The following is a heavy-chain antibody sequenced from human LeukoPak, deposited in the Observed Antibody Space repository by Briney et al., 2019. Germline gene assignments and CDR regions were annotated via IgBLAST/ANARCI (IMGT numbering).Heavy chain of an antibody. CDR1: GFTFSSYW. CDR2: IYSGGST. D-gene: IGHD4-23*01. J-gene: IGHJ4*02. CDR3: ARGLRWFRPFDY. Sequence: PGGSLRLSCAASGFTFSSYWMSWVRQAPGKGLEWVSVIYSGGSTYYADSIKGRFTISRDNSKNTLYLQMNSLGAEDTAIYYCARGLRWFRPFDYWGQGTLVTVSS. V-gene: IGHV3-53*01.